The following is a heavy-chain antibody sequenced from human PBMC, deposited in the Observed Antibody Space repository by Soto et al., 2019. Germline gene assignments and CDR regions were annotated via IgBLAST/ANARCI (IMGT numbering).Heavy chain of an antibody. Sequence: VQLQESGPGLVKPSQTLSLTCTVSGGSISSGGYYWSWIRQHPGKGLEWIGYIYYSGSTYYNPSLKSRVTISVDTSKNQFSLKLSSVTAADTAVYYCARGVGCSGGSCYSSYYYGMDVWGQGTTVTVSS. J-gene: IGHJ6*02. D-gene: IGHD2-15*01. CDR3: ARGVGCSGGSCYSSYYYGMDV. CDR2: IYYSGST. V-gene: IGHV4-31*03. CDR1: GGSISSGGYY.